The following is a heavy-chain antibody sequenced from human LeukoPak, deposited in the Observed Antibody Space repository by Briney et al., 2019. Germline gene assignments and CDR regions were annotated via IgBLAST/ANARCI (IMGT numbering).Heavy chain of an antibody. J-gene: IGHJ6*02. V-gene: IGHV4-61*01. D-gene: IGHD1-1*01. CDR1: GGSVSSGSYY. CDR2: IYDRGTT. CDR3: ARHNRGLDV. Sequence: SETLSLTCTVSGGSVSSGSYYWIWIRQPPGKGLEWIGHIYDRGTTNYYPSFKSRVTISVDTSKNQFSLKLRSVTAADTAMYYCARHNRGLDVWGQGTTVTVSS.